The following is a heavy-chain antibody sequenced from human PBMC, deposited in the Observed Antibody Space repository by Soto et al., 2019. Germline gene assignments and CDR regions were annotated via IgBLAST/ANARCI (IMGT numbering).Heavy chain of an antibody. Sequence: GGSLRLSCSASGFSFSSFEMDWVRQAPGKGPEWVSYIGTTGRRIYYADSVRCRFTISRDNAKNSLYLQLTSLRVEDTAVYYCVRATYTTSYYCDCWGQGTLVTVSS. V-gene: IGHV3-48*03. D-gene: IGHD6-6*01. CDR3: VRATYTTSYYCDC. CDR2: IGTTGRRI. J-gene: IGHJ4*02. CDR1: GFSFSSFE.